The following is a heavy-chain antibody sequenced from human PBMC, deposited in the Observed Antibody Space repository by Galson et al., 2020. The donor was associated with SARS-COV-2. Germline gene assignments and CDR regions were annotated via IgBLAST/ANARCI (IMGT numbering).Heavy chain of an antibody. CDR3: VRDHHGVVVNFYFDQ. J-gene: IGHJ4*02. CDR2: IDSSSSTI. D-gene: IGHD2-21*01. Sequence: GESLKLSCEAFEFSLSKYSMNWVRQAPGQGLEWIAYIDSSSSTIYYPDPVQGRFSISRDNAKNSLYLQMDSLRADDTALYFCVRDHHGVVVNFYFDQGGQGTQVSVSS. V-gene: IGHV3-48*01. CDR1: EFSLSKYS.